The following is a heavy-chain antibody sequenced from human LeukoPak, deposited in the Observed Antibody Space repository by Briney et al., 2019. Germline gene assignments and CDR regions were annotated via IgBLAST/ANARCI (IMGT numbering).Heavy chain of an antibody. CDR1: GFTFDDYG. CDR2: INWNGGST. Sequence: GGSLRLSCAASGFTFDDYGMSWVRPAPGKGLEWVSGINWNGGSTGYAGSVKGRFTISRDNAKNSLYLQMNSLRAEDTALYHCARYGGRNWFDPWGQGTLVTVSS. V-gene: IGHV3-20*01. J-gene: IGHJ5*02. CDR3: ARYGGRNWFDP. D-gene: IGHD3-16*01.